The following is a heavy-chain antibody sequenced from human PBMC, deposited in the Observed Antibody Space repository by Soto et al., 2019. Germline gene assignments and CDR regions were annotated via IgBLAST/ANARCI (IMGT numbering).Heavy chain of an antibody. CDR1: GGPLRRYA. J-gene: IGHJ6*02. CDR2: IIPMFGTP. V-gene: IGHV1-69*13. Sequence: SVKVSFRAPGGPLRRYAFSPVRQAPGQGLEWMGGIIPMFGTPNYAQKFQGRVTITADESTNTAYMELSSLRSEASALYCCARASGTSTSGKWGYCQYGLHVWCQGTTVTLS. CDR3: ARASGTSTSGKWGYCQYGLHV. D-gene: IGHD1-1*01.